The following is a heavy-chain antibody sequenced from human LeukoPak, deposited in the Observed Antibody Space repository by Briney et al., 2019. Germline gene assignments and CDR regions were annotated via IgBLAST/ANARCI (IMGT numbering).Heavy chain of an antibody. Sequence: KPSETLSLTCTVSGGSISSYYWSWIRQPAGKGLEWIGRIYTSGSTNYNPSPKSRVTISVDKSKNQFSLKLSSVTAADTAVYYCARDLEYSSSVRRYYYYYMDVWGKGTTVTVSS. CDR1: GGSISSYY. CDR2: IYTSGST. J-gene: IGHJ6*03. D-gene: IGHD6-6*01. CDR3: ARDLEYSSSVRRYYYYYMDV. V-gene: IGHV4-4*07.